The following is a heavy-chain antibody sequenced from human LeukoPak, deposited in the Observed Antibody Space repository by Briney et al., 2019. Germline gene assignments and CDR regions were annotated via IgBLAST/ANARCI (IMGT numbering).Heavy chain of an antibody. Sequence: GASVKVSCKASGGTFSSYAISWVRQAPGQGLEWMGRIIPIFGIANYAQKFQGRVTITADKSTSTAYMELSSLGSEDTAVYYCARVGSSWSTAFDYWGQGTLVTVSS. V-gene: IGHV1-69*04. D-gene: IGHD6-13*01. J-gene: IGHJ4*02. CDR3: ARVGSSWSTAFDY. CDR1: GGTFSSYA. CDR2: IIPIFGIA.